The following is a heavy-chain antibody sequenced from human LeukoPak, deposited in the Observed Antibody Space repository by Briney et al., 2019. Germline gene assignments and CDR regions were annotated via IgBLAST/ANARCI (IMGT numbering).Heavy chain of an antibody. CDR3: ARHSAIFGVVSTFDY. CDR1: GFTFSSYS. J-gene: IGHJ4*02. CDR2: ISSSSSYI. Sequence: GGSLRLSCAASGFTFSSYSMNWVRQAPGKGLEWVSSISSSSSYIYYADSVKGRFTISRDNAKNSLYLQMNSLRAEDTAVYYCARHSAIFGVVSTFDYWGQGTLVTVSS. D-gene: IGHD3-3*01. V-gene: IGHV3-21*01.